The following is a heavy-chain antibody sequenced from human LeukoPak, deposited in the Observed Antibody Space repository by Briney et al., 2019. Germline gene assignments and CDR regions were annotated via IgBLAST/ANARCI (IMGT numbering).Heavy chain of an antibody. CDR1: GFTFSSYA. V-gene: IGHV3-64*01. CDR3: ARSSMSALDY. D-gene: IGHD2-21*01. Sequence: GGSLRLSCAASGFTFSSYAMHWVRQAPGKGLEYVSAISSNGGSTYYANSVKGRFTISRGNSKNTLYLQMGSLRAEDMAVYYCARSSMSALDYWGQGTLVTVSS. CDR2: ISSNGGST. J-gene: IGHJ4*02.